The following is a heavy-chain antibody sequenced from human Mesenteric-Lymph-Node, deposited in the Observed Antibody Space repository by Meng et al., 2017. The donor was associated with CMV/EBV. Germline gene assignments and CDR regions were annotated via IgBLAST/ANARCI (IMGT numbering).Heavy chain of an antibody. CDR3: XRGSSYXXXTGYFDY. CDR1: GGSFSCYY. D-gene: IGHD3-9*01. Sequence: VQIPNGGVGLLKPSGTLSVTCAVYGGSFSCYYWNWIRQSPEKGLEWIGEINHSGSTTYNPSFTSRIIISVDTSTNQISLNMSSVTAXXXXXYXXXRGSSYXXXTGYFDYWGQGALVTVSS. CDR2: INHSGST. J-gene: IGHJ4*02. V-gene: IGHV4-34*01.